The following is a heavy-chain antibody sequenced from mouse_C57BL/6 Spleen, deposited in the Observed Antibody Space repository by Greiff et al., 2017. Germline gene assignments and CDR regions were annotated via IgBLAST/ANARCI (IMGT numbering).Heavy chain of an antibody. J-gene: IGHJ1*03. D-gene: IGHD1-1*01. Sequence: VQLQQSGAELVRPGASVKLSCTASGFNIKDYYMHWVKQRPEQGLEWIGRIDPEDGDTEYAPKFPGKATMTADTSSNTAYLQLSSLTSEDTAVYYCTSHYGSSRHWYFDVWGTGTTVTVSS. CDR2: IDPEDGDT. CDR1: GFNIKDYY. V-gene: IGHV14-1*01. CDR3: TSHYGSSRHWYFDV.